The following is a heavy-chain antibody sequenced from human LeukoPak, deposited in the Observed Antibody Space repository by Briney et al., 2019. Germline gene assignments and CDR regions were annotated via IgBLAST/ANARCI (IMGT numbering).Heavy chain of an antibody. CDR2: MNPNSGNT. D-gene: IGHD1-26*01. V-gene: IGHV1-8*03. CDR3: ARGRAPWWEPHRGYMDV. Sequence: ASVKVSCKASGYTFTSYDINWVRQATGQGLEWMGWMNPNSGNTGYAQKFQGRVTITRNTSISTAYMELSSLRSEDTAVYYCARGRAPWWEPHRGYMDVWGKGTTVTVSS. J-gene: IGHJ6*03. CDR1: GYTFTSYD.